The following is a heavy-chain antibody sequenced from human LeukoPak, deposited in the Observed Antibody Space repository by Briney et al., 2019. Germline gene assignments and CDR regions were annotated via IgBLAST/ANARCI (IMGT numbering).Heavy chain of an antibody. CDR3: ARAGVVVVAAIPKDV. Sequence: ASVKVSCKASGYTFTSYYMHWVRQAPGEGLEWMGIINPTGGSTSYAQKFQGRVTMTRDTSTSTAYMELSSLRSEDTAVYYCARAGVVVVAAIPKDVWGKGTTVTISS. CDR2: INPTGGST. V-gene: IGHV1-46*01. CDR1: GYTFTSYY. J-gene: IGHJ6*04. D-gene: IGHD2-15*01.